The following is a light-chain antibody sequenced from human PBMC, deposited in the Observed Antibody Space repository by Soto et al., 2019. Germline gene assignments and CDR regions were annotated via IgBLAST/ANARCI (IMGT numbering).Light chain of an antibody. V-gene: IGKV3-20*01. Sequence: EIVLTQSPGTLSLSPGERATLSCRASQSVSSSYLAWYQQKPGQAPRLLIYGASSRATGIPDRFSGSGSGTDFTLTISRLEPEDSAVDYCQQEYNLPPFGQGTRLEIK. CDR2: GAS. CDR3: QQEYNLPP. J-gene: IGKJ5*01. CDR1: QSVSSSY.